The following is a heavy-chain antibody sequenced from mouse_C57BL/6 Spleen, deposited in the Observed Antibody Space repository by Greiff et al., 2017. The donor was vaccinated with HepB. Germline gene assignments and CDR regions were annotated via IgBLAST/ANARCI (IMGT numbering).Heavy chain of an antibody. D-gene: IGHD1-3*01. V-gene: IGHV3-6*01. CDR1: GYSITSGYY. CDR2: ISYDGSN. Sequence: EVQRVESGPGLVKPSQSLSLTCSVTGYSITSGYYWNWIRQFPGNKLEWMGYISYDGSNNYNPSLKNRISITRDTSKNQFFLKLNSVTTEDTATYYCAREGKGYAMDYWGQGTSVTVSS. J-gene: IGHJ4*01. CDR3: AREGKGYAMDY.